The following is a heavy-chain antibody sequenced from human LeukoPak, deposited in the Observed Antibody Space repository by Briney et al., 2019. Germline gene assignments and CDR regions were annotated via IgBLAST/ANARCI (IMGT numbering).Heavy chain of an antibody. V-gene: IGHV3-38*03. Sequence: PGGSLRLSCTVSGFTVSNNGMNWVRQAPGKGLEWVSSISGGNTYFADSVKGWFTISRDNSKNTLYLQMNSLRAEGTAIYYCAKDTRTISCLDYWGQGTLVTVSS. CDR3: AKDTRTISCLDY. D-gene: IGHD3-3*01. CDR1: GFTVSNNG. J-gene: IGHJ4*02. CDR2: ISGGNT.